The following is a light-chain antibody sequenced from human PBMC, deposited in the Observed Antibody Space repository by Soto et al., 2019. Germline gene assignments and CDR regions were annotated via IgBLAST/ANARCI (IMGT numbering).Light chain of an antibody. CDR3: QHYHYWLWT. V-gene: IGKV3D-15*01. Sequence: IVFTESPATRSFSPGESATPSCRASQNIDYYLHWYQQKTGQSPRVVIYDTFNRATGVPVRFRGSGSGTEFTLTISSLQSEDSAVYYCQHYHYWLWTFGQGTKVDIK. CDR1: QNIDYY. J-gene: IGKJ1*01. CDR2: DTF.